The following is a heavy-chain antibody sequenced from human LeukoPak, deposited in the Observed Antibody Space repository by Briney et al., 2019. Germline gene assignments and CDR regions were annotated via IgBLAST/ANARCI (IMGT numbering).Heavy chain of an antibody. CDR2: INHSGST. V-gene: IGHV4-34*01. CDR1: GGSFSGYY. Sequence: SETLSLTCAVYGGSFSGYYWSWIPQPPGKGREWSGEINHSGSTNYNPSLKSRVTISVDTSKNQFSLKLSSVTAADTAVYYCARAMGYYDSSGPAYYFDYWGQGTLVTVSS. J-gene: IGHJ4*02. CDR3: ARAMGYYDSSGPAYYFDY. D-gene: IGHD3-22*01.